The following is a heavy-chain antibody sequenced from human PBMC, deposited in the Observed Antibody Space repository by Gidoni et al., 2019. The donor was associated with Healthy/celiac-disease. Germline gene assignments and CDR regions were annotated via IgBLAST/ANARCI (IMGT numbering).Heavy chain of an antibody. CDR2: IYYSGST. CDR1: GGSISSYY. J-gene: IGHJ4*02. CDR3: ARAGTSGSYLDY. V-gene: IGHV4-59*01. Sequence: SGGSISSYYWSWIRQPPGTGLEWSGYIYYSGSTNYNPSLKSRVTISVDTSKNQFSLKLRSVTAADTAVYYCARAGTSGSYLDYWGQGTLVTVSS. D-gene: IGHD1-26*01.